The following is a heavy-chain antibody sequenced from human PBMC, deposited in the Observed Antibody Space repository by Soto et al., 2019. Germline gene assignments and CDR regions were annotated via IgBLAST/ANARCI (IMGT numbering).Heavy chain of an antibody. J-gene: IGHJ4*02. CDR1: GFTFSSYG. CDR3: AKDLGDHSSPFDY. CDR2: ISYDGSNK. V-gene: IGHV3-30*18. D-gene: IGHD6-19*01. Sequence: QVQLVESGGGVVQPGRSLRLSCAASGFTFSSYGMHWVRQAPGKGLEWVAVISYDGSNKYYADSVKGRFTISRDYSKNALYLQMNSRRAEDTAVYYCAKDLGDHSSPFDYWGQVTLVTVSS.